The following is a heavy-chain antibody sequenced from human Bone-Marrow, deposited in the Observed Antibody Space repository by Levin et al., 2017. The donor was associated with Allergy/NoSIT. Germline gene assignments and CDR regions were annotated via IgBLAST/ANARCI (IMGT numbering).Heavy chain of an antibody. CDR1: GFSISNGFY. CDR2: IHQSGST. V-gene: IGHV4-38-2*01. D-gene: IGHD6-19*01. J-gene: IGHJ3*02. CDR3: AKKVAGARDDAFDI. Sequence: SSETLSLTCAVSGFSISNGFYWGWFRQPPGKGLEWIGCIHQSGSTYFNPSLKSRVTISMDTSKNQVSLKLSSVTAADTAVYYCAKKVAGARDDAFDIWGQGTMVTVSS.